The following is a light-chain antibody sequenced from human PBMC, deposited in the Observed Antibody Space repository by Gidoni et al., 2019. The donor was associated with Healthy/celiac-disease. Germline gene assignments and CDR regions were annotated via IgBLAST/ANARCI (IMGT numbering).Light chain of an antibody. Sequence: DIQLPQSPSSLSASVGDRVTITCRASQSISSYLKCYQQKPGKDPKPLIYAASSLQSGVPSRFSGSGSGTDFTLTISSLQPEDFATYYCQQSYSTPYTFGQGTKLEIK. CDR1: QSISSY. CDR2: AAS. V-gene: IGKV1-39*01. J-gene: IGKJ2*01. CDR3: QQSYSTPYT.